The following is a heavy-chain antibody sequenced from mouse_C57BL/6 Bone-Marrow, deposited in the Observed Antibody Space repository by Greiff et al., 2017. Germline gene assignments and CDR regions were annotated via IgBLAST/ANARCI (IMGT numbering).Heavy chain of an antibody. CDR2: IDPENGDT. CDR1: GFNIKDDY. CDR3: TTGSVYYDAMDY. J-gene: IGHJ4*01. Sequence: VQLQQSGAELVRPGASVKLSCTASGFNIKDDYMHWVKQRPEQGLEWIGWIDPENGDTEYASKFQGKATITADTSSNTAYLQLSSLTSEDTAVYYCTTGSVYYDAMDYWGQGTSVTVSS. D-gene: IGHD1-1*02. V-gene: IGHV14-4*01.